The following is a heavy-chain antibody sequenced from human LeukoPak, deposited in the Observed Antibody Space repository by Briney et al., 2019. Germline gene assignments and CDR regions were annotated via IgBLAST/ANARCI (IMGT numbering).Heavy chain of an antibody. CDR2: IYYSGST. CDR1: GGSISSSSYY. D-gene: IGHD2-21*02. V-gene: IGHV4-39*07. J-gene: IGHJ5*02. CDR3: ARDHCGGDCYSLDWFDP. Sequence: SETLSLTCTVSGGSISSSSYYWGWIRQPPGKGLEWIGSIYYSGSTYYNPSLKSRVTISVDTSKNQFSLKLSSVTAADTAVYYCARDHCGGDCYSLDWFDPWGQGTLVTVSS.